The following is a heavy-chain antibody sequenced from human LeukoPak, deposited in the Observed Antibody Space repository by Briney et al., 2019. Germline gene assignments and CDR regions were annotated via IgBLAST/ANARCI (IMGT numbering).Heavy chain of an antibody. V-gene: IGHV3-23*01. J-gene: IGHJ4*02. CDR2: ISGSGGST. D-gene: IGHD6-13*01. CDR1: GFTFSSYA. Sequence: VGSLRLSCAASGFTFSSYAMSWVRQAPGKGLEWVSAISGSGGSTYYADSVKGRFTISRDNSKNTPYLQMNSLRAEDTAVYYCAKAVRGSSWPIYFDYWGQGTLVTVSS. CDR3: AKAVRGSSWPIYFDY.